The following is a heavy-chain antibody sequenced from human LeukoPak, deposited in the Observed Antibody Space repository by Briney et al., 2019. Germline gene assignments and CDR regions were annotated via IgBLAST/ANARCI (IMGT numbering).Heavy chain of an antibody. D-gene: IGHD4-17*01. CDR1: GFTFSAYA. CDR2: IRGGGGSA. CDR3: ARDPNGDYIGAFDM. Sequence: GGSLRLSCTASGFTFSAYAMMWVRQAPGKGPEWVSAIRGGGGSAFYADSVKGRFTISRDNSKYTLFLQMNSLRAEDTAMYYCARDPNGDYIGAFDMWGPGTMVTVSS. J-gene: IGHJ3*02. V-gene: IGHV3-23*01.